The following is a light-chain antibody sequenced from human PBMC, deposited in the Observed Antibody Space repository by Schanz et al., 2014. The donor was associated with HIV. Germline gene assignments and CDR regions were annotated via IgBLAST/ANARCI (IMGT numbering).Light chain of an antibody. Sequence: QSALTQPASVSGSPGQSITISCTGTNSDIGGYNFVSWYQQHPGKAPKLMIYDVNKRPSGVPDRFSGSKSGNTASLTVSGLQAEDEADYYCCSFTTRRTLFGGGTKLTVL. J-gene: IGLJ2*01. V-gene: IGLV2-14*03. CDR2: DVN. CDR3: CSFTTRRTL. CDR1: NSDIGGYNF.